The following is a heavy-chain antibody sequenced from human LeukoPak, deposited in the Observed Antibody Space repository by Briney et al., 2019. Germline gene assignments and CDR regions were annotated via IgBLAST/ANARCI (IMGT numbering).Heavy chain of an antibody. J-gene: IGHJ6*03. CDR3: ARDPFTTSTGYYYYMDV. V-gene: IGHV1-8*01. D-gene: IGHD3-22*01. CDR2: MNPNSGNT. CDR1: GYTFTSYD. Sequence: ASVKVSCKASGYTFTSYDINWVRQATGQGLEWMGWMNPNSGNTGYAQKFQGRVTITRNTSISTAYMELSSLRSEDTAVYYCARDPFTTSTGYYYYMDVWGKGTTVTVSS.